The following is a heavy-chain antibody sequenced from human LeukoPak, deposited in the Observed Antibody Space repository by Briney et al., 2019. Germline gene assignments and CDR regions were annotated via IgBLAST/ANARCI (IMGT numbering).Heavy chain of an antibody. CDR1: GGSISTGGYY. Sequence: SQTLSLTCTVSGGSISTGGYYWTWIRQHPGKGLEWIGYIYSSGTTYYNPSLESRVTISGDTSKNQFSLKLNSVTAADTAVYYCARTAGWSYGFDYWGQGTLVTVSS. CDR2: IYSSGTT. V-gene: IGHV4-31*03. CDR3: ARTAGWSYGFDY. D-gene: IGHD5-18*01. J-gene: IGHJ4*02.